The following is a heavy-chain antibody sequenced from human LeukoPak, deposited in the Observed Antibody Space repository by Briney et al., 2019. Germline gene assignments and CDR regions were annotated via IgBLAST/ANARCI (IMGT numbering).Heavy chain of an antibody. D-gene: IGHD2-15*01. CDR3: ARESVVAAGV. Sequence: GGSLRLSCAASGFTFSSYGMHWVRQAPGKGLEWVSYISSSGSTIYYADSVKGRFTISRDNAKNSLYLQMNSLRAEDTAVYYCARESVVAAGVWGKGTTVTVSS. J-gene: IGHJ6*04. V-gene: IGHV3-48*04. CDR1: GFTFSSYG. CDR2: ISSSGSTI.